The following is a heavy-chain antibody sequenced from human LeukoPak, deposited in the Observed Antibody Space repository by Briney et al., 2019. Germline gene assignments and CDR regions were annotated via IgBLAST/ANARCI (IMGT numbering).Heavy chain of an antibody. CDR3: ARRGHGDYADY. CDR2: IYYSGST. Sequence: SETLSLTCTVSGFSITTYSWGWIRQPPGKGLEWIGYIYYSGSTNYNPSLTSRVTITNTSKNQFSLKLTSVTAADTAVYYCARRGHGDYADYWGQGSLVTVSS. V-gene: IGHV4-59*01. J-gene: IGHJ4*02. CDR1: GFSITTYS. D-gene: IGHD4-17*01.